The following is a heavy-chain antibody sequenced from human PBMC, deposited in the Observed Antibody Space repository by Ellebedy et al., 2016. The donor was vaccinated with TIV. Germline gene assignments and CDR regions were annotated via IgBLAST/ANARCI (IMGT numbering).Heavy chain of an antibody. J-gene: IGHJ3*02. V-gene: IGHV2-5*02. CDR2: IHWDDEK. D-gene: IGHD2/OR15-2a*01. CDR3: AHKRNIQRRRDAFDI. Sequence: SGPTLVKPTQTLTLTCTFSGFSLTTTFVGVGWIRQPPGKALEWLSVIHWDDEKQYSPSLNTRLTITKDTSKNQVVLIMTNMDPADTGTYYCAHKRNIQRRRDAFDIWGQGTKVTVSS. CDR1: GFSLTTTFVG.